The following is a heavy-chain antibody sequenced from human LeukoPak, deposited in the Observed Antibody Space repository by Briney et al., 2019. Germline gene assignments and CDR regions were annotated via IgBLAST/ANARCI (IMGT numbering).Heavy chain of an antibody. D-gene: IGHD5-24*01. J-gene: IGHJ6*02. CDR2: ITGSGNVI. CDR1: GFIFSDYY. Sequence: GGSLRLSCAASGFIFSDYYMNWIRQAPGKGLEWVSYITGSGNVIYYADSVKGRFTISRDNSKNSLYLQMNSLRAEDTAIYYCARAYRSDGHNRHGMDVWGQGTTVTVSS. V-gene: IGHV3-11*01. CDR3: ARAYRSDGHNRHGMDV.